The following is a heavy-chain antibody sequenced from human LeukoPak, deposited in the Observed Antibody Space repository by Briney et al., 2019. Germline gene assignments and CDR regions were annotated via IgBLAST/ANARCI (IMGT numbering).Heavy chain of an antibody. CDR3: AXXXDSSHDAFDI. J-gene: IGHJ3*02. D-gene: IGHD3-22*01. CDR1: GGTFSSYA. V-gene: IGHV1-69*04. CDR2: IIPILGIA. Sequence: ASVKVSCKASGGTFSSYAISWVRQAPGQGLEWMGRIIPILGIANYAQKFQGRVAITADKSTSTAYMELSSLRSEDTAVYYCAXXXDSSHDAFDIWGQGTMVTVSS.